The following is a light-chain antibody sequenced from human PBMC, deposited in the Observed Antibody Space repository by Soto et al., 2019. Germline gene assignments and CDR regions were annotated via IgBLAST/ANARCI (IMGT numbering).Light chain of an antibody. CDR3: QQYGSSPQIT. V-gene: IGKV3-20*01. CDR1: QSISSK. CDR2: GAS. Sequence: EIVMTQSPATLSLSPGERATLSCWASQSISSKLAWYQHRPGQAPRLLIYGASSRATGIPDRFSGSGSGTDFTLTISRLEPEDFAVYYCQQYGSSPQITFGQGTRLEIK. J-gene: IGKJ5*01.